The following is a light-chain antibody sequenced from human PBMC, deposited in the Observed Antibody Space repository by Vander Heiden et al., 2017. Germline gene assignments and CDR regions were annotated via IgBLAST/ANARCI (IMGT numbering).Light chain of an antibody. V-gene: IGLV1-40*01. Sequence: QSVLTQPPSVSGAPGQRVTIPCTGSSSNIGAGYDVHWYQQLPGTAPKHLIYGNRNRPSGVPDRFSGSKSGTSASLAITGLQAEDEADYYCQSYDSSLSGFYVFGTGTKVTVL. CDR1: SSNIGAGYD. CDR2: GNR. J-gene: IGLJ1*01. CDR3: QSYDSSLSGFYV.